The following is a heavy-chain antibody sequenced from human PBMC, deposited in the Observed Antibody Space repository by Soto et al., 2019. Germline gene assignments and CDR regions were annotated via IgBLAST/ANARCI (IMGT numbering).Heavy chain of an antibody. J-gene: IGHJ4*02. CDR2: INGDGSST. CDR3: GTVFDF. V-gene: IGHV3-74*01. CDR1: GLTFSSYW. Sequence: GGSLRLSGAASGLTFSSYWMHWVRQAPGKGLVWVSRINGDGSSTSYADSVKGRFTISRYNGKNTVYLQMNSLRAEDTAVYYCGTVFDFWDQGALVTVSS.